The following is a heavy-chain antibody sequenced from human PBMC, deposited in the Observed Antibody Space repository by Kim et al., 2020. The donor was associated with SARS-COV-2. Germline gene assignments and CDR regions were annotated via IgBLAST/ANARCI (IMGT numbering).Heavy chain of an antibody. J-gene: IGHJ4*02. V-gene: IGHV1-2*02. D-gene: IGHD2-2*01. Sequence: ARKFQGRVTMTRDTSISTAYMELSRLRSDDTAVYYCARAGQVVPAAPADYWGQGTLVTVSS. CDR3: ARAGQVVPAAPADY.